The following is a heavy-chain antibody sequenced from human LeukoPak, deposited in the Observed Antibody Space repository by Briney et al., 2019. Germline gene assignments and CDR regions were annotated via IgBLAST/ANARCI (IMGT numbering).Heavy chain of an antibody. CDR2: IGTAGDT. CDR3: ARGREPAASNYGMDV. V-gene: IGHV3-13*01. Sequence: GGSLGLSCAASGFTFSSYDMPWVRQGAGKGLEWVSAIGTAGDTYYSGSVKGRFTISRENAKNSLYLQMNSLRAGDTAVHYCARGREPAASNYGMDVWGQGTTVTVSS. J-gene: IGHJ6*02. D-gene: IGHD2-2*01. CDR1: GFTFSSYD.